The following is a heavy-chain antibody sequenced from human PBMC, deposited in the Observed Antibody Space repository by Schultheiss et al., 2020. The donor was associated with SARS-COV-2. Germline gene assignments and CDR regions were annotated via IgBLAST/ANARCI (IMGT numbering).Heavy chain of an antibody. CDR2: IYTSGST. CDR3: ARHRQIAAAGNLLNWFDP. V-gene: IGHV4-61*02. D-gene: IGHD6-13*01. Sequence: SETLSLTCTVSGGSISSSSYYWSWIRQPAGKGLEWIGRIYTSGSTNYNPSLKSRVTISVDTSKNQFSLKLSSVTAADTAVYYCARHRQIAAAGNLLNWFDPWGQGTVVTVSS. J-gene: IGHJ5*02. CDR1: GGSISSSSYY.